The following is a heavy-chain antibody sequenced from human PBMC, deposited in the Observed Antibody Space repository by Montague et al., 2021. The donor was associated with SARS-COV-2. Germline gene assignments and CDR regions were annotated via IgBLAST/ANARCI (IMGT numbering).Heavy chain of an antibody. CDR1: GGSISSFY. Sequence: SETLSLTCTVSGGSISSFYWSWSRQPPGKGLEWIGYISDSGSTNYNPSLTSRATMSVDTSKNQSSLKVNSVTAADTAVYYCARHYSATLPAVYWGQGTLVTVSS. D-gene: IGHD2-15*01. CDR2: ISDSGST. J-gene: IGHJ4*02. CDR3: ARHYSATLPAVY. V-gene: IGHV4-59*08.